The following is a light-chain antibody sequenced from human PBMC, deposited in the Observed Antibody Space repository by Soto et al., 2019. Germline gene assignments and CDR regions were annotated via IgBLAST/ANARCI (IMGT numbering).Light chain of an antibody. J-gene: IGKJ1*01. V-gene: IGKV3-20*01. Sequence: EIVLTQSPGTLSLSPGERATLSCRASQSISGTFLAWYQHKPGQAPMVLIYGASRRATGIPDRFSGSGSGTDFPLTISRLEPEDVALYYCQQYYSSWTFGQGTKVEMK. CDR2: GAS. CDR3: QQYYSSWT. CDR1: QSISGTF.